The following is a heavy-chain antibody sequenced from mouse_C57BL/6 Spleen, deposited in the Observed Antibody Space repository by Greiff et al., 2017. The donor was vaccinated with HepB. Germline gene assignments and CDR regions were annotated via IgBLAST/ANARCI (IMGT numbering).Heavy chain of an antibody. CDR3: ARHGEYYGSSTGGYFDV. V-gene: IGHV1-62-2*01. CDR1: GYTFTEYT. CDR2: FYPGSGSI. J-gene: IGHJ1*03. D-gene: IGHD1-1*01. Sequence: VQLQQSGAELVKPGASVKLSCKASGYTFTEYTIHWVKQRSGQGLGWIGWFYPGSGSIKYNEKFKDKATLTADKSSSTVYMELSRLTSADSAVYYCARHGEYYGSSTGGYFDVWGTGTTVTVSS.